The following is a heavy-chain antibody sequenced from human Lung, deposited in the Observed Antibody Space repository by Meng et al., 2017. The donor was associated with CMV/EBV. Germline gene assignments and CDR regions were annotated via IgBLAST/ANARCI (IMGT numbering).Heavy chain of an antibody. D-gene: IGHD3-3*01. CDR1: GFTFSSYA. V-gene: IGHV3-30-3*01. CDR2: ISYDGSNK. CDR3: ARDRYRLRFLGWSSRDYYGMDV. J-gene: IGHJ6*02. Sequence: GESLKISCAASGFTFSSYAMHWVRQAPGKGLEWVAVISYDGSNKYYADSVKGRFTISRDNAKNTLYLQMNSLRAEDTAVYYCARDRYRLRFLGWSSRDYYGMDVWGQGXTVTVSS.